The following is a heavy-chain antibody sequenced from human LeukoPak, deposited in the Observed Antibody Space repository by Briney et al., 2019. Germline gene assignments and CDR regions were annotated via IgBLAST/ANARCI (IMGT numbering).Heavy chain of an antibody. J-gene: IGHJ4*02. V-gene: IGHV3-30*18. Sequence: GGSLRLSCAASGFTFSSYGMHWVRQAPGKGLEWVAVISYDGSNKYYADSVKGRFTISRDNSKNTLYLQMNSLRAEDTAVYYCANNWGVPDYWGQGTLVTVSS. D-gene: IGHD7-27*01. CDR1: GFTFSSYG. CDR2: ISYDGSNK. CDR3: ANNWGVPDY.